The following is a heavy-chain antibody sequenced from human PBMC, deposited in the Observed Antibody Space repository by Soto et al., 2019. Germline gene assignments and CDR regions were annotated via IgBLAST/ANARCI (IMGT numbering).Heavy chain of an antibody. V-gene: IGHV1-18*01. D-gene: IGHD1-26*01. J-gene: IGHJ4*02. CDR1: GYIFKTDG. CDR2: ISTNNGNT. Sequence: VQLVQSGAEVKRPGASVRVSCKASGYIFKTDGISWVRQAPGQGLEWIGWISTNNGNTNYAQKFKGRVTMTKDTFTTIVDMELRSLRSDDTAVYYCARDRGTSSYYEFDYWGQGTLVAVSS. CDR3: ARDRGTSSYYEFDY.